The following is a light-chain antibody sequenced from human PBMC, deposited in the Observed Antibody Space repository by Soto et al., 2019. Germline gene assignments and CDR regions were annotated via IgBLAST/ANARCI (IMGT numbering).Light chain of an antibody. CDR1: QSVGSN. CDR2: GAS. Sequence: EIVMTQSPATLSVSPGERATLSCRASQSVGSNLAWYQLKPGQAPRLLIYGASTTGTGIPARFSGSGSGTDFALTLSILQSEDVEFDFYQQYHNWSPDRTFGQGTKVEIK. CDR3: QQYHNWSPDRT. V-gene: IGKV3-15*01. J-gene: IGKJ1*01.